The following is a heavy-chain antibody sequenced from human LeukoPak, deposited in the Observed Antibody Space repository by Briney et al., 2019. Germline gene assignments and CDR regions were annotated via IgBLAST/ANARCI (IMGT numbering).Heavy chain of an antibody. CDR1: GGSISSYY. CDR3: ARGGVLKSVDY. V-gene: IGHV4-59*01. Sequence: PSETLSLTCTVSGGSISSYYWSRIRQPPGKGLEWIGYIYNSGSTNYNPSLKSRVTIPVDTSKNQFSLKLSSVTAADTAVYYCARGGVLKSVDYWGQGTLVAVSS. D-gene: IGHD3-16*01. J-gene: IGHJ4*02. CDR2: IYNSGST.